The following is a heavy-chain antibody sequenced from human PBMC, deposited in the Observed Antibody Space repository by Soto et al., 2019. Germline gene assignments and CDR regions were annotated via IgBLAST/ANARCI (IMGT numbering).Heavy chain of an antibody. CDR3: ARDIRSTYFDY. Sequence: PGGSLRLSCAASGFTFSNYGMHWFRQAPGKGLEWVAVIYYDGSGKYYADSVKGRFTISRDNSKNTLYLQMNTLRAEDTAVYYCARDIRSTYFDYWGQGTLVTVSS. J-gene: IGHJ4*02. V-gene: IGHV3-33*01. D-gene: IGHD2-21*01. CDR2: IYYDGSGK. CDR1: GFTFSNYG.